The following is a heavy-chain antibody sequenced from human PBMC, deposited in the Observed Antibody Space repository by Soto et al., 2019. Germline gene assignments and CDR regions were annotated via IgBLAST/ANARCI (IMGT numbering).Heavy chain of an antibody. J-gene: IGHJ3*02. D-gene: IGHD3-22*01. V-gene: IGHV3-53*02. CDR3: ARSYYDSSAFSSKGYGAFDI. CDR2: IYSGGST. CDR1: GFTVSSNY. Sequence: EVQLVETGGGLIQPGGSLRLSCAASGFTVSSNYMSWVRQAPGKGLEWVSVIYSGGSTYYADSVKGRFTISRDNSKNTLYLQINSLRAEDTAVYYCARSYYDSSAFSSKGYGAFDIWGQGTMVTVSS.